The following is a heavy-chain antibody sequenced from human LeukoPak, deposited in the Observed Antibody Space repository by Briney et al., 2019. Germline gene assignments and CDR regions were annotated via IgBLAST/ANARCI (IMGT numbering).Heavy chain of an antibody. CDR1: GFTFDSYA. J-gene: IGHJ4*02. D-gene: IGHD6-19*01. CDR3: ANNGGVAVAGSFDN. CDR2: VSASGAGT. Sequence: GGSLRLSCAASGFTFDSYAMTWVRQAPGKGLEWVSTVSASGAGTYFADSVKGRFTISRDNSKNTLYLQMNYLRAEDTAVYYCANNGGVAVAGSFDNWGQGTLVTVSS. V-gene: IGHV3-23*01.